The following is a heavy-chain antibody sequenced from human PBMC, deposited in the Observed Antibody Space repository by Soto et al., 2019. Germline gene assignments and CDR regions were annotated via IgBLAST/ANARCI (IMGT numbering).Heavy chain of an antibody. J-gene: IGHJ4*02. V-gene: IGHV1-18*01. CDR1: GYTFNTYF. CDR2: ISPHNGNT. Sequence: HVQLVQSGGELKKPGASVKVSCNTSGYTFNTYFITWVRQAPGQGLEWMGWISPHNGNTNYAEKFQGRVTMTADTITKTAYMELRNLRIDDTAVYYCARDTGNSFDYWGQXXPVX. CDR3: ARDTGNSFDY.